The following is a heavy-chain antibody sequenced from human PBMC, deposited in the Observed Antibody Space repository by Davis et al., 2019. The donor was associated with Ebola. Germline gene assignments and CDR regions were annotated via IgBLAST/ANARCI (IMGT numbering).Heavy chain of an antibody. D-gene: IGHD4-17*01. CDR1: AYTFTSYG. J-gene: IGHJ6*02. Sequence: AASVQVSCKASAYTFTSYGISWVRQAPGHGLEWMGWISASNGNTDYAQKLQGRVTMTTDTSTSTAYMELRSLRSDDTAVYYCALRLRYYYGMDVWGQGTTVTVSS. V-gene: IGHV1-18*04. CDR3: ALRLRYYYGMDV. CDR2: ISASNGNT.